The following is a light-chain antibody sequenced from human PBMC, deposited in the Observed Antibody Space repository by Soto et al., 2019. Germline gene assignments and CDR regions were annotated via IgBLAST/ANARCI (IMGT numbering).Light chain of an antibody. Sequence: SYELTQPPSVSVAPGQTARITCGGNNIGSETVHWYHQKPGQAPVLVIFDDSDRPSGIPERFSGSNSGNMATLTISRVEAGDEADYYCQVWHISSDHYVFGPRTKLTVL. V-gene: IGLV3-21*02. CDR2: DDS. J-gene: IGLJ1*01. CDR3: QVWHISSDHYV. CDR1: NIGSET.